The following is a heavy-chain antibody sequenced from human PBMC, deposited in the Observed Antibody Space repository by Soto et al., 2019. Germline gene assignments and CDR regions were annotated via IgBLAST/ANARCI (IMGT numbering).Heavy chain of an antibody. V-gene: IGHV4-34*01. CDR3: ARARIAAADDWNNWFDP. CDR1: GGSFSGYY. J-gene: IGHJ5*02. Sequence: NPSETLSLTCAVYGGSFSGYYWSWIRQPPGKGLEWIGEINHSGSTNYNPSLKSRVTISVDTSKNQFSLKLSSVTAADTAVYYCARARIAAADDWNNWFDPWGQGTLVTVSS. CDR2: INHSGST. D-gene: IGHD6-13*01.